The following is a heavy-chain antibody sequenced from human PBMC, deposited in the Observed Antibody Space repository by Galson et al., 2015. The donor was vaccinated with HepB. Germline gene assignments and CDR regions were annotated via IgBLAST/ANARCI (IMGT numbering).Heavy chain of an antibody. J-gene: IGHJ4*02. CDR3: AKSEIGASYQGEAFDH. CDR1: GFTFNTYG. Sequence: SLRLSCAASGFTFNTYGMHWVRQAPGKGLEWVAVIAYDGRSAYYADPVKGRFTISRDNSKNTVYLQMNSLRAEDTAVYYCAKSEIGASYQGEAFDHWGQGTLVTVSS. CDR2: IAYDGRSA. D-gene: IGHD1-26*01. V-gene: IGHV3-30*18.